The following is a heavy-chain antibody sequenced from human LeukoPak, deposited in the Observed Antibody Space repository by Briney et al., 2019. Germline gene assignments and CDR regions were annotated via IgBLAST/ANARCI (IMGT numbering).Heavy chain of an antibody. D-gene: IGHD3-22*01. CDR3: ASGSDSSGYYAPQHYFDY. CDR1: GYTFTSYY. CDR2: INPSGGST. V-gene: IGHV1-46*03. J-gene: IGHJ4*02. Sequence: ASVKVSCKASGYTFTSYYMHWMRQAPGQGLEWMGIINPSGGSTSYAQKFQGRVTMTRDTSTSTVYMALSSLRSEDTAVYYCASGSDSSGYYAPQHYFDYWGEGSPVTVSS.